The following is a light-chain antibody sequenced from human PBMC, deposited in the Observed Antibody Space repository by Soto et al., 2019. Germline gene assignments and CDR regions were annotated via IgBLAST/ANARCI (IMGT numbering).Light chain of an antibody. V-gene: IGKV3-20*01. Sequence: EIVLTQSPGTLSLSPGERATLSCRASQSVSSSYLAWYQQKPGQAPRLLIYGASSRATGIPDRFSGSGSGTDFTLTISRLEPEDFAVYYCQQYGSSPPSTFGQGTKLESK. CDR3: QQYGSSPPST. J-gene: IGKJ2*01. CDR2: GAS. CDR1: QSVSSSY.